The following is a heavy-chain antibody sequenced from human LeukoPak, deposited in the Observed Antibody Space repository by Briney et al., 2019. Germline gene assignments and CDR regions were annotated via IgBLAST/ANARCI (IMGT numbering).Heavy chain of an antibody. V-gene: IGHV3-48*01. D-gene: IGHD3-10*01. J-gene: IGHJ4*02. CDR3: AKPITMVRGVIYYFDY. Sequence: GGSLRLSCTASGFPFIEYSMNWVRQVPGKGLEWISYIGIDSGNTKYADSVRGRFTISAHKAKNSLYLQMNSLRAEDTAVYYCAKPITMVRGVIYYFDYWGQGTLVTVSS. CDR1: GFPFIEYS. CDR2: IGIDSGNT.